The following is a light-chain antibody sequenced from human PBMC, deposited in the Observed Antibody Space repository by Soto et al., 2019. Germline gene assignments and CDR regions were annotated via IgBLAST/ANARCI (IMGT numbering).Light chain of an antibody. V-gene: IGKV1-33*01. Sequence: DIQMTQSPSSLSASVGDRVTITCQASQAISNYLNWYQQKPGKATKLLIYDASNLETGVPSRFSGSGSGTDFTFTISSLQPEDIATYYCQQYDNLHLTFGGGTKVEIK. J-gene: IGKJ4*01. CDR2: DAS. CDR3: QQYDNLHLT. CDR1: QAISNY.